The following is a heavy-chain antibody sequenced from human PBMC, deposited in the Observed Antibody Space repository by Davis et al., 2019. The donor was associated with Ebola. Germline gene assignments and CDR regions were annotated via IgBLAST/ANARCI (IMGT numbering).Heavy chain of an antibody. D-gene: IGHD4-17*01. V-gene: IGHV3-33*08. CDR2: IWYDGSNK. CDR3: AREHYGDPFDY. CDR1: GFTFSSYW. J-gene: IGHJ4*02. Sequence: GGSLRLSCAASGFTFSSYWMSWVRQAPGKGLEWVAVIWYDGSNKYYADSVKGRFTISRDNSKNTLYLQMNSLRAEDTAVYYCAREHYGDPFDYWGQGTLVTVSS.